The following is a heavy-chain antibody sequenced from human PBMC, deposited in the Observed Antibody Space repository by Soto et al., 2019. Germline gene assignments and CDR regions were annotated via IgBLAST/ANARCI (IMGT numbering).Heavy chain of an antibody. D-gene: IGHD4-17*01. CDR3: ARVTMVIRDSDHGGVDV. V-gene: IGHV4-38-2*02. CDR1: GFPISSPYS. J-gene: IGHJ6*02. Sequence: SETLSLTCLVSGFPISSPYSWGWIRQPPGKGLEWIGSISHTGTTSYSPSLTSRVSISVDTSKNQVSLKLTSVTAADTAVYFCARVTMVIRDSDHGGVDVWGHGTTVTVSS. CDR2: ISHTGTT.